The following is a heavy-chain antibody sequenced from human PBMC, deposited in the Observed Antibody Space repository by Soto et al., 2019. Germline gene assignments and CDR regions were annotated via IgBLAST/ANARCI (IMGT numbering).Heavy chain of an antibody. CDR3: ARECGNYDSSGYYAY. J-gene: IGHJ4*02. D-gene: IGHD3-22*01. Sequence: ASVKVSCKTCGDSFTSYFIHWVRQAPGQGLEWMGIINPSGGSKNYAQKLQGRVSMTRDRSTSTVHMELSSLRSDDTAMYYCARECGNYDSSGYYAYWGQGTLVTVSS. CDR2: INPSGGSK. CDR1: GDSFTSYF. V-gene: IGHV1-46*01.